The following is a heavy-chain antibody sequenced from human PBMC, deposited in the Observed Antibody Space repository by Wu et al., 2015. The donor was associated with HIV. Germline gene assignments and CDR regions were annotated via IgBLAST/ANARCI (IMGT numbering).Heavy chain of an antibody. D-gene: IGHD2/OR15-2a*01. J-gene: IGHJ4*02. CDR2: ISAYNGNT. Sequence: QVQLVQSGAEVKKPGASVKVSCKASGYTFTSYGISWVRQAPGQGLEWMGWISAYNGNTNYAQKLQGRVTMTTDTCTSTAYMELRSLRSDDTAVYYCARDQVDYFNPTHWDYWGQGTLVTVSS. CDR3: ARDQVDYFNPTHWDY. CDR1: GYTFTSYG. V-gene: IGHV1-18*01.